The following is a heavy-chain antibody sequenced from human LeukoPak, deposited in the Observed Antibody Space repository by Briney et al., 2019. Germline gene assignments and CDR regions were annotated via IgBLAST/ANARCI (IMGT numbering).Heavy chain of an antibody. D-gene: IGHD1-1*01. Sequence: GGSLRLSCEGSAFIFSGHWMNWVRQTPGKGLEWVASIKEDGSERQYVDSVKGRFSISRDNTKGSLFLQLNSLKTEDTAVYYCIADTPPWNPYGLDYWGQGTLVTASS. V-gene: IGHV3-7*03. J-gene: IGHJ4*02. CDR3: IADTPPWNPYGLDY. CDR1: AFIFSGHW. CDR2: IKEDGSER.